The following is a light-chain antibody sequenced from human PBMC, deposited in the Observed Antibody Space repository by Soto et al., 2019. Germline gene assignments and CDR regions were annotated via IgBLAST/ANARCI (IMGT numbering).Light chain of an antibody. J-gene: IGLJ2*01. CDR3: GSYGGSRILVD. CDR2: DVT. CDR1: SSDVGSYNL. V-gene: IGLV2-23*02. Sequence: QSALTQPASVSGSPGQSITISCTGTSSDVGSYNLVSCYQQHPGKAPKLMSYDVTKRPSGVSYRFSGSKSGNTVSLTISGLQAEDEANYYCGSYGGSRILVDFGGWTKLTVL.